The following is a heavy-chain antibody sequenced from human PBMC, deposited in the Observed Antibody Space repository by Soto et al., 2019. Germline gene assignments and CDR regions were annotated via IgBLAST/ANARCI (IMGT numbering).Heavy chain of an antibody. CDR1: GFTFSSYG. D-gene: IGHD6-13*01. V-gene: IGHV3-30*18. J-gene: IGHJ4*02. CDR2: ISYDGSNK. CDR3: AKWGGPSSSAR. Sequence: QVQLVESGGGVVQPGRSLRLSCAASGFTFSSYGMHWVRQAPGKGLEWVAVISYDGSNKSYADSVKGRFTISRDNPKNTLYLQMNSLRAEDRAVYYCAKWGGPSSSARWGQGTLVTVSS.